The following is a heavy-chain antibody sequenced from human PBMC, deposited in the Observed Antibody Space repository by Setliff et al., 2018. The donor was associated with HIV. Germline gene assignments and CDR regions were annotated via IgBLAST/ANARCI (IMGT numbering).Heavy chain of an antibody. J-gene: IGHJ3*01. CDR1: GGIFRSYA. CDR3: VVGVNYYNLNPYDV. D-gene: IGHD3-10*01. Sequence: SVKVSCKSAGGIFRSYAISWVRQAPGQGLEWMGGIVPASGSTTYAQKFEGRVTITADESTASAYMDLSGLRSDDAAVYFCVVGVNYYNLNPYDVWGQGTMVT. V-gene: IGHV1-69*13. CDR2: IVPASGST.